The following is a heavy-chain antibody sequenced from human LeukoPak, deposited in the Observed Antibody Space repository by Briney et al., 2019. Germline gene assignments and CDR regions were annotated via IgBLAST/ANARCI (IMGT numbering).Heavy chain of an antibody. D-gene: IGHD6-19*01. CDR3: ARSSSAGRRWFDP. J-gene: IGHJ5*02. Sequence: SETLSLTRTVSGGSISSYYWSWIRQPPGKGLEWIGYIYYSGSTNYNPSLKSRVTISVDTSKNQFSLKLSSVTAADTAVYYCARSSSAGRRWFDPWGQGTLVTVSS. CDR2: IYYSGST. CDR1: GGSISSYY. V-gene: IGHV4-59*01.